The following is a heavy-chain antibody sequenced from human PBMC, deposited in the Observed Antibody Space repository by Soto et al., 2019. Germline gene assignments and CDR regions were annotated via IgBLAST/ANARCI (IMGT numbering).Heavy chain of an antibody. CDR1: GYTFTSYY. CDR3: ARDRGTYSGFDP. Sequence: SVKVSCKASGYTFTSYYMHWVRQAPAQALECMGIINPSGGSTSYAHKSQGRVTMTRDTSTSTVYMELSSLRSEDTAAYYCARDRGTYSGFDPWGQGTQVTVPS. D-gene: IGHD1-26*01. V-gene: IGHV1-46*01. J-gene: IGHJ5*02. CDR2: INPSGGST.